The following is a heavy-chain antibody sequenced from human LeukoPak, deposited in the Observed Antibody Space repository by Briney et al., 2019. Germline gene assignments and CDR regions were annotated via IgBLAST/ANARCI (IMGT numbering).Heavy chain of an antibody. Sequence: SETLSLTCTVSGGSISSSSSYWGWIRQPPGKGLEWIGSIYYSGSTYYNPSLKSRITISVDTSKNQFSLKLSSVTAADTAVYYCARLDDSSGYFHWGQGTLVTVSS. D-gene: IGHD3-22*01. CDR3: ARLDDSSGYFH. J-gene: IGHJ4*02. V-gene: IGHV4-39*01. CDR2: IYYSGST. CDR1: GGSISSSSSY.